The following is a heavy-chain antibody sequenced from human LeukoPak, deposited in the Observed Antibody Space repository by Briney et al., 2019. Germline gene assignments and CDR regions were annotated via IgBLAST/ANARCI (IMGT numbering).Heavy chain of an antibody. Sequence: GGSLRLSCAASGFTFTDYYMSWIRQAPGKGLEWVSYITNSGTTIYYADSVKGRFTISRDNAKNSLYLQMNSLRAEDTALYYCAKHMTPHYYGSGSYYRDFDYWGQGTLVTVSS. V-gene: IGHV3-11*01. D-gene: IGHD3-10*01. CDR3: AKHMTPHYYGSGSYYRDFDY. CDR2: ITNSGTTI. CDR1: GFTFTDYY. J-gene: IGHJ4*02.